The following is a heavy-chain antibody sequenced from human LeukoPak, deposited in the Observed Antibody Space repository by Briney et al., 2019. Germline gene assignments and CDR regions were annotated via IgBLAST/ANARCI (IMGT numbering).Heavy chain of an antibody. Sequence: GGSLRLSCAASEFTFNRCWMSWVRQAPGKGLECVANIKHDGSEAHYVDSVKGRFTISRDNAKNSLSLQMNSLNVDDTGVYFCTRDALFGSGRTHLDFWSQGTLVSVSS. CDR2: IKHDGSEA. V-gene: IGHV3-7*04. J-gene: IGHJ4*02. D-gene: IGHD3-10*01. CDR1: EFTFNRCW. CDR3: TRDALFGSGRTHLDF.